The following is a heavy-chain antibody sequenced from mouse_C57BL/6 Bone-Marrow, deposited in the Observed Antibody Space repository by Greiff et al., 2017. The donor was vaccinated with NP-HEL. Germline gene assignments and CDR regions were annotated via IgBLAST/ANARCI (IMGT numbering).Heavy chain of an antibody. V-gene: IGHV1-4*01. CDR2: INPSSGYT. Sequence: QVQLQQSGAELARPGASVKMSCKASGYTFTSYTMHWVKPRPGQGLEWIGYINPSSGYTKYNQKFKDKATLTADKSSSTAYMQLSSLTSEDSAVYYCAIPPLLRYWYFEVWGTVTTVTVSS. CDR3: AIPPLLRYWYFEV. CDR1: GYTFTSYT. J-gene: IGHJ1*03. D-gene: IGHD1-2*01.